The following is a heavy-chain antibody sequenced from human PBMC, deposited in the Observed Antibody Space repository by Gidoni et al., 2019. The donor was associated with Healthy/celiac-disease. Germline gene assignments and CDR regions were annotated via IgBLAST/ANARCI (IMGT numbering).Heavy chain of an antibody. J-gene: IGHJ4*02. Sequence: QVQLQQWGAGLLKPSETLSLTCAAYGGSFSGYYWSWIRQPPGKGLEWIGEINHSGSTNYNPSLKSRVTISVDTSKNQFSLKLSSVTAADTAVYYCARWPNGEHDYWGQGTLVTVSS. CDR3: ARWPNGEHDY. D-gene: IGHD4-17*01. V-gene: IGHV4-34*01. CDR1: GGSFSGYY. CDR2: INHSGST.